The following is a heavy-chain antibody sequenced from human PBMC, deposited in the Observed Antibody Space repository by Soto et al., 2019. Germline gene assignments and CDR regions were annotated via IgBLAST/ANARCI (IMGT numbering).Heavy chain of an antibody. CDR1: GFTFRSYV. D-gene: IGHD3-16*01. CDR3: ARWGTTGGLDV. CDR2: TSYDGSDK. Sequence: QVQLVESGGGVVQPGTSLRVSCVGSGFTFRSYVIHWVRQAPGKGLEWVALTSYDGSDKYYGVSVRGRFTLSRDNSRNTVDLQMDNLRLEDTALYYCARWGTTGGLDVWGQGTLVSV. V-gene: IGHV3-30*19. J-gene: IGHJ1*01.